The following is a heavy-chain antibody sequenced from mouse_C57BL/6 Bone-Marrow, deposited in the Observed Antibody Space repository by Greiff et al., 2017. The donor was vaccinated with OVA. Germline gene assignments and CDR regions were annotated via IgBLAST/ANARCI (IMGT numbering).Heavy chain of an antibody. J-gene: IGHJ3*01. CDR3: ARGPCITTVETWFAY. D-gene: IGHD1-1*01. CDR2: IYPGSGST. V-gene: IGHV1-55*01. Sequence: QVQLQQPGAELVKPGASVKMSCKASGYTFTSYWITWVKQRPGQGLEWIGDIYPGSGSTNYNEKFKSKATLTVDTSSSTAYMQLSSLTSEDSAVYYCARGPCITTVETWFAYWGQGTLVTVSA. CDR1: GYTFTSYW.